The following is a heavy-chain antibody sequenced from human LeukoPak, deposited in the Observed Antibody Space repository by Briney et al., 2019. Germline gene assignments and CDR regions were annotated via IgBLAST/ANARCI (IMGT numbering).Heavy chain of an antibody. CDR2: IRGSGDDT. V-gene: IGHV3-23*01. CDR3: AKAHDDWNHVYFQN. D-gene: IGHD1-1*01. Sequence: PGGSLRLSCAASGFTFSRYAINWVRQAPGKGLEWVSDIRGSGDDTNYADSVRGRFIISRDNSKNTLYLQMNSLRAEDTAVYYCAKAHDDWNHVYFQNWGQGTPVTVSS. J-gene: IGHJ1*01. CDR1: GFTFSRYA.